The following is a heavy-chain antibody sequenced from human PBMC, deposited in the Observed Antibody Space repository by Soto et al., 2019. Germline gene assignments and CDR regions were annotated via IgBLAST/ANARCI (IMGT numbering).Heavy chain of an antibody. Sequence: ASVKVSCKASGYTFTSYAMHWVRQAPGQRLEWMGWINAGNGNTKYSQKFQGRVTITRDTSASTAYMELSSLRSEDTAVYYCARATWNRIAVACYYSAYWGKGTLVTVYS. CDR2: INAGNGNT. D-gene: IGHD6-19*01. CDR3: ARATWNRIAVACYYSAY. J-gene: IGHJ4*02. CDR1: GYTFTSYA. V-gene: IGHV1-3*01.